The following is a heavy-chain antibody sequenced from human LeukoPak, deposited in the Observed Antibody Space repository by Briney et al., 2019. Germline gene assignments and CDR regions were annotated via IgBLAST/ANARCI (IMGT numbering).Heavy chain of an antibody. D-gene: IGHD6-19*01. J-gene: IGHJ4*02. Sequence: GGSLTLSCGASGFSSSTYATSWVCQAPGKGLEWVSSMSGSGGRINYADSVRGRFTISRDNSRNTLYLQMNSLRVEDTAVYFCAKPRYPAGWHPFRDWGQGSLVTVSS. CDR2: MSGSGGRI. CDR3: AKPRYPAGWHPFRD. V-gene: IGHV3-23*01. CDR1: GFSSSTYA.